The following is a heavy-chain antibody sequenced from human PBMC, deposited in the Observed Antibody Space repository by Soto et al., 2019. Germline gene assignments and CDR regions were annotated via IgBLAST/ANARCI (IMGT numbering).Heavy chain of an antibody. V-gene: IGHV3-73*01. CDR2: IRSKANSYAT. D-gene: IGHD2-15*01. Sequence: PGGSLRLSCAASGFTFSGSAMHWVRQASGKGLEWVGRIRSKANSYATAYAASVKGRFTISRDDSKNTAYLQMNSLKTEDTAVYYCTSERPLYCSGGSCYSDAFDIWGQGXMVTV. CDR3: TSERPLYCSGGSCYSDAFDI. J-gene: IGHJ3*02. CDR1: GFTFSGSA.